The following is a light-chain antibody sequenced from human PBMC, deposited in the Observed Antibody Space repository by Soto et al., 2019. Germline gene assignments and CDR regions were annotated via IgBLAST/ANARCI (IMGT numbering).Light chain of an antibody. Sequence: EIVLTQSPGTLSLSPGERATLSCRASQSVSSGYLAWYQQKPGQAPRLLIYDASSRATGIPDRFSGGGSGTDFTLTISRLEPEDFAVYYCQHLSAFGQGTKVEIK. CDR3: QHLSA. J-gene: IGKJ1*01. CDR1: QSVSSGY. V-gene: IGKV3-20*01. CDR2: DAS.